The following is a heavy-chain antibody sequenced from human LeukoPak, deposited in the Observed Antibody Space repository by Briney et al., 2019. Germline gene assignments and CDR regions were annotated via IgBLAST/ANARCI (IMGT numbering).Heavy chain of an antibody. CDR3: AKDGGVGRLYYYGMDV. V-gene: IGHV3-23*01. D-gene: IGHD3-3*01. J-gene: IGHJ6*02. CDR2: ISGSGGST. CDR1: GFTFSSYA. Sequence: QAGGSLRLSCAASGFTFSSYAMSWVRQAPGKGLEWVSAISGSGGSTYYADSVKGRFTISRDNSKNTLYLQMNSLRAEDTAVYYCAKDGGVGRLYYYGMDVWGQGTTVTVSS.